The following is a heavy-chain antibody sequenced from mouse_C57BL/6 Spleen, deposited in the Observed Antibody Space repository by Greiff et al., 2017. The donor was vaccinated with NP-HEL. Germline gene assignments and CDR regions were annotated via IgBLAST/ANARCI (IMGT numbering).Heavy chain of an antibody. CDR2: ISSGGSYT. V-gene: IGHV5-6*01. CDR3: AREGDYYGSFDY. CDR1: GFTFSSYG. D-gene: IGHD1-1*01. J-gene: IGHJ2*01. Sequence: EVQRVESGGDLVKPGGSLKLSCAASGFTFSSYGMSWVRQTPDKRLEWVATISSGGSYTYYPDSVKGRFTISRDNAKNTLYLQMSSLKSEDTAMYYCAREGDYYGSFDYWGQGTTLTVSS.